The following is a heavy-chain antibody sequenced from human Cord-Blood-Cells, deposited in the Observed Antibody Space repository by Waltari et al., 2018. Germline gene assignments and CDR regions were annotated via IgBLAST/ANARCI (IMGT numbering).Heavy chain of an antibody. CDR2: MNPNSGNT. D-gene: IGHD6-13*01. CDR3: ARGPSSSFDY. Sequence: GYTFTSYDINWVRQATGQGLEWMGWMNPNSGNTGYAQKFQGRVTITRNTSISTAYMELSSLRSEDTAVYYCARGPSSSFDYWGQGNLVTVSS. CDR1: GYTFTSYD. V-gene: IGHV1-8*03. J-gene: IGHJ4*02.